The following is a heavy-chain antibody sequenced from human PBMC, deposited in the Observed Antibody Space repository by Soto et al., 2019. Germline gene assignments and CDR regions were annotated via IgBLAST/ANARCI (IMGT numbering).Heavy chain of an antibody. Sequence: QVQLQESGPGLVKPSQTLSLTCTVSGGSISSGGYYWSWIRQHPGKGLEWIGYIYYSGSTYYNPSLKSRVTRSVDTSKNQFSLKLCSVTAADTAVYYCARVKAGGGMPWWFGPWGQGTLVTVSS. V-gene: IGHV4-31*03. J-gene: IGHJ5*02. D-gene: IGHD3-16*01. CDR3: ARVKAGGGMPWWFGP. CDR1: GGSISSGGYY. CDR2: IYYSGST.